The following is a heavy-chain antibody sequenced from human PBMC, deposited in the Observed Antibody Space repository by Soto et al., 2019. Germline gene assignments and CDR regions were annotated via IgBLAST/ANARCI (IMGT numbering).Heavy chain of an antibody. Sequence: GGSLRLSCAASGFTFSSYGMHWVRQAPGKGLEWVAVISYDGSNKYYADSVKGRFTISRDNSKNTLYLQMNSLRAEDTAVYYCAKDGGGYYDILTGYYKGYYFDYWGQGTLVTVSS. J-gene: IGHJ4*02. CDR3: AKDGGGYYDILTGYYKGYYFDY. CDR2: ISYDGSNK. CDR1: GFTFSSYG. D-gene: IGHD3-9*01. V-gene: IGHV3-30*18.